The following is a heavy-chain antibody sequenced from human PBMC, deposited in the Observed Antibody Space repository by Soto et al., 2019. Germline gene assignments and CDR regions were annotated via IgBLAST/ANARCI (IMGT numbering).Heavy chain of an antibody. V-gene: IGHV1-69*13. Sequence: SVKVSCKASGCTFSSYAISWVRQAPGQGLEWMGGIIPIFGTANYAQKFQGRVTITADESTSTAYMELSSLRSEDTAVYYCGWGNIVATLGPGYSYGMDVWGQGTTVTVSS. D-gene: IGHD5-12*01. CDR1: GCTFSSYA. CDR3: GWGNIVATLGPGYSYGMDV. CDR2: IIPIFGTA. J-gene: IGHJ6*02.